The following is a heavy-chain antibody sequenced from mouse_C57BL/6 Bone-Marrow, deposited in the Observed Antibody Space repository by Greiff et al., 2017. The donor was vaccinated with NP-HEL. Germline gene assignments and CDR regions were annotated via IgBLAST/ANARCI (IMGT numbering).Heavy chain of an antibody. CDR2: IDPENGDT. J-gene: IGHJ2*01. Sequence: VQLQQSGAELVRPGAPVKLSCTASGFNIKDDYMHWVKQRPEQGLEWIGWIDPENGDTEYASKFQGKATITADTSSNTAYLQLSSLTSEDTAVYYCTTYGFYDGSFFDYWGQGTTLTVSS. D-gene: IGHD2-3*01. V-gene: IGHV14-4*01. CDR3: TTYGFYDGSFFDY. CDR1: GFNIKDDY.